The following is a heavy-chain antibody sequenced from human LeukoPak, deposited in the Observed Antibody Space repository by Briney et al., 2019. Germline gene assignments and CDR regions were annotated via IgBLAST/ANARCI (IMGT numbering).Heavy chain of an antibody. Sequence: SETLSLTCTVSRGSFSSYYWSWIRQPPGKGXXXXXHIYSRGSTNYNPSLQSRVTISVDTSKNLFSLKLTSVTAADTAVYFCARVTASLSFYYGMDVWGQGTTVTVSS. CDR1: RGSFSSYY. V-gene: IGHV4-59*01. CDR3: ARVTASLSFYYGMDV. CDR2: IYSRGST. D-gene: IGHD2-21*02. J-gene: IGHJ6*02.